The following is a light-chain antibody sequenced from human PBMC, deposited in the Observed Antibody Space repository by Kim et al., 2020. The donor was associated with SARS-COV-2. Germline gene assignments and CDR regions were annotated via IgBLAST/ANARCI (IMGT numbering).Light chain of an antibody. CDR3: QQRSNWPPEFT. CDR1: QSVSSY. Sequence: PGERATLSSRASQSVSSYLAWYQQKPGQAPRLLIYDASNRATGIPARFSGSGSGTDFTLTISSLEPEDFAVYYCQQRSNWPPEFTFGPGTKVDIK. CDR2: DAS. V-gene: IGKV3-11*01. J-gene: IGKJ3*01.